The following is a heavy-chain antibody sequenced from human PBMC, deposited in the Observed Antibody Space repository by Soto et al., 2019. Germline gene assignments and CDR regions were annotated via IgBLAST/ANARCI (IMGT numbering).Heavy chain of an antibody. CDR2: IFYSGST. V-gene: IGHV4-31*03. J-gene: IGHJ4*02. D-gene: IGHD3-10*01. CDR3: ATYGSGSYKPTTFDY. CDR1: GGSISSGGYY. Sequence: QVQLQESGPGLVKPLQTLSLTCTVSGGSISSGGYYWSWIRQHPGKGLEWIGYIFYSGSTYYNPSLKSRVTISVDTSKNQFSLKLSSVTAADTAVYYCATYGSGSYKPTTFDYWGQGTLVTVSS.